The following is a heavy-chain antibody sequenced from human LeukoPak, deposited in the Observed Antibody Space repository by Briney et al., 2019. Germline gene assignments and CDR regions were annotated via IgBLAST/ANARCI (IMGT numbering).Heavy chain of an antibody. D-gene: IGHD5/OR15-5a*01. J-gene: IGHJ3*02. V-gene: IGHV1-18*01. CDR3: AREGRGYSVYDRGFDAFDI. CDR1: GYTFTSYG. Sequence: ASVKVSCKASGYTFTSYGISWVRQAPGQGLEWMGWISAYNGNTNYAQKLQGRVTMTTDTSTSTAYMELRSLRSDDTAVYYCAREGRGYSVYDRGFDAFDIWGQGTMVTVSS. CDR2: ISAYNGNT.